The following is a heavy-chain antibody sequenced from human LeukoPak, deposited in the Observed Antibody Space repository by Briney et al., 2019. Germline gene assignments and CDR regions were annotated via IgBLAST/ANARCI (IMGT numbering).Heavy chain of an antibody. Sequence: GGSLRLSCAASGSTFSSYSMNWVRQAPGKGLEWVSYISSSSSTIYYADSVKGRFTISRDNSKNTLYLQMNSLRAEDTAVYYCANFPCSSTSCSDPWGQGTLVTVSS. CDR2: ISSSSSTI. CDR1: GSTFSSYS. V-gene: IGHV3-48*01. CDR3: ANFPCSSTSCSDP. J-gene: IGHJ5*02. D-gene: IGHD2-2*01.